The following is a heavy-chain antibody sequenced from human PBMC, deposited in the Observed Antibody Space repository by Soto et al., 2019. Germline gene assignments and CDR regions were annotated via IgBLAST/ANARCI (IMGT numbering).Heavy chain of an antibody. V-gene: IGHV1-69*06. CDR3: SRDMTRTVVPYFDF. CDR1: GGTFSNYV. Sequence: QVQLVQSGAEVKKPGSSVKVSCKASGGTFSNYVVNWVRQAPGQGLEWMGRIIPISGAANYAQKLQSRVTITADKSTSTSYMELSSLRSEETAVYSCSRDMTRTVVPYFDFWGQGTLVTVSS. CDR2: IIPISGAA. D-gene: IGHD1-7*01. J-gene: IGHJ4*02.